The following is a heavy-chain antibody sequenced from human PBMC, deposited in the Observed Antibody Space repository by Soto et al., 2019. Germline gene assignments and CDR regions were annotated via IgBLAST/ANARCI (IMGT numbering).Heavy chain of an antibody. CDR1: SASIISSGTW. J-gene: IGHJ4*02. CDR3: ARGRGVDY. Sequence: QVQLQESGPGLVKPSGTLSLTCAVSSASIISSGTWWSWVRQPPGKGLEWLGEIYYSGSTNYNPSLKRRVTISVDKSKNQFSLKLNSVTAADTAVYYCARGRGVDYWGQGALVTVSS. V-gene: IGHV4-4*02. CDR2: IYYSGST.